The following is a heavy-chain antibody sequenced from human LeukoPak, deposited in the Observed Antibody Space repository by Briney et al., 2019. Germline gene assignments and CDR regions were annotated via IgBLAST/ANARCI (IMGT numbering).Heavy chain of an antibody. CDR1: GFTFSSYA. V-gene: IGHV3-30-3*01. Sequence: GGSLRLSCAASGFTFSSYAMHWARQAPGKGLEWVAVISYDGSNKYYADSVKGRFTISRDNSKNTLYLQMNSLRAEDTAVYYCARDIRFLEWLLAHCGMDVWGQGTTVTVSS. J-gene: IGHJ6*02. D-gene: IGHD3-3*01. CDR3: ARDIRFLEWLLAHCGMDV. CDR2: ISYDGSNK.